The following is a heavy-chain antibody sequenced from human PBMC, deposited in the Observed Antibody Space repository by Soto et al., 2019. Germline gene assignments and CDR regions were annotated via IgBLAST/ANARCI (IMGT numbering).Heavy chain of an antibody. CDR3: ARGWTWGYCGGDCYSCCYYYGMDV. V-gene: IGHV1-69*13. J-gene: IGHJ6*02. CDR2: IIPIFGTA. CDR1: GGTFSSYA. Sequence: RASVKVSCKASGGTFSSYAISWVRQAPGQGLEWMGGIIPIFGTANYAQKFQGRVTITADESTSTAYMELSSLRSEDTAVYYCARGWTWGYCGGDCYSCCYYYGMDVWGQGTTVTVSS. D-gene: IGHD2-21*02.